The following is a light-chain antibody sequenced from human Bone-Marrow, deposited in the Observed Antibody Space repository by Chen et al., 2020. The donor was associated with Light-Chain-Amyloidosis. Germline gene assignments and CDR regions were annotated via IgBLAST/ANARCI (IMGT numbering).Light chain of an antibody. CDR2: DVS. J-gene: IGLJ3*02. CDR3: SSYTSSSTLDV. V-gene: IGLV2-14*01. CDR1: SSDVGGYNY. Sequence: QSALTQPASVSGSPGQSLTISCTGTSSDVGGYNYVSWYQQHPGKAPKLMIYDVSNRPSGVSNRFSGSKSGNTASLTISGLQAEDEADYYCSSYTSSSTLDVFGGGTKLTVL.